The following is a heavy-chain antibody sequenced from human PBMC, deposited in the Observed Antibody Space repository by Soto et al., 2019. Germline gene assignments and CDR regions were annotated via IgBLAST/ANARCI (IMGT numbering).Heavy chain of an antibody. CDR3: ARDPLLIGDTDYGLDV. CDR1: GFTFSSYW. D-gene: IGHD2-21*01. Sequence: EVQLVESGGGLVQPGGSLILSCAASGFTFSSYWMHWVRQAPGKGLVWVSRINNDGSSTSYADSVKGRFTIFRDNAKSTLYLEMSSLRAEDTAVYYCARDPLLIGDTDYGLDVWGQGTTVTVSS. V-gene: IGHV3-74*01. CDR2: INNDGSST. J-gene: IGHJ6*02.